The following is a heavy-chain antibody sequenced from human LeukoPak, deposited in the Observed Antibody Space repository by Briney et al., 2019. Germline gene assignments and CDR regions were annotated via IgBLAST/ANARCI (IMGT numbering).Heavy chain of an antibody. V-gene: IGHV6-1*01. D-gene: IGHD3-3*01. J-gene: IGHJ4*02. Sequence: SQTLSLTCAISGGSVSSNSAAWNWIRQSPSRGLEWLGRTFYYRSKWYADYAVSVQSRITINPDTSKNQFSLQLNSVTPEDTAVYYCASLYDFWSGYLVWGQGTLVTVSS. CDR3: ASLYDFWSGYLV. CDR2: TFYYRSKWYA. CDR1: GGSVSSNSAA.